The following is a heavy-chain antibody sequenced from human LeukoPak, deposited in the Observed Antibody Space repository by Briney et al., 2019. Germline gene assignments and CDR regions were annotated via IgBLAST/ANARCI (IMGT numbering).Heavy chain of an antibody. J-gene: IGHJ4*02. V-gene: IGHV1-2*02. CDR1: GYTFTGYY. CDR3: ARGADTAMVPDDY. D-gene: IGHD5-18*01. Sequence: ASVKVSCKASGYTFTGYYMHWVRQAPGQGREWMGWVNPNSGGTNYAQKFQGRVTMTRDTSISTAYMELSRLRSDDTAVYYCARGADTAMVPDDYWGQGTLVTVSS. CDR2: VNPNSGGT.